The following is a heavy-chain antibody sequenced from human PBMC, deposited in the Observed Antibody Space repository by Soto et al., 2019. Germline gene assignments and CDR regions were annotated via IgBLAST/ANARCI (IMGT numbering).Heavy chain of an antibody. CDR2: ISGSGVTT. Sequence: SCATSGSTWSRYAMTRVRQAPWQWMESFASISGSGVTTNYADSVKGRFTISRDTSKNTAYLQMNSLRAEDTAVYYCAKHRGTSIDVHRYFHYYGMDVWGQGTPVTVSS. CDR1: GSTWSRYA. V-gene: IGHV3-23*01. J-gene: IGHJ6*02. D-gene: IGHD2-2*01. CDR3: AKHRGTSIDVHRYFHYYGMDV.